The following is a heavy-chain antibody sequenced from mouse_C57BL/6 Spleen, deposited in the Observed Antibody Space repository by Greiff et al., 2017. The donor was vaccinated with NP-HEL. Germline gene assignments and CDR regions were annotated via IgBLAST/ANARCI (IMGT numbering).Heavy chain of an antibody. CDR1: GYTFTDYN. CDR2: INPNNGGT. V-gene: IGHV1-18*01. D-gene: IGHD2-3*01. CDR3: ARWIYDGYYFDY. Sequence: EVQRVESGPELVKPGASVKIPCKASGYTFTDYNMDWVKQSHGKSLEWIGDINPNNGGTIYNQKFKGKATLTVDKSSSTAYMELRSLTSEDTAVYYCARWIYDGYYFDYWGQGTTLTVSS. J-gene: IGHJ2*01.